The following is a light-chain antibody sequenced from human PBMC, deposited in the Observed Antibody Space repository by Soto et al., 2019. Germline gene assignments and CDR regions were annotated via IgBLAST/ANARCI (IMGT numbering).Light chain of an antibody. CDR1: SSNIGNNY. CDR2: ENN. J-gene: IGLJ2*01. V-gene: IGLV1-51*02. Sequence: QSVLTQPPSVSAAPGQTVTISCSGSSSNIGNNYVSWYQQLPGTAPKLLIYENNKRPSGIPGRFSGSKSGTSATLGITGLQTGDEADYYCRTWDSSLSAVVFSGGTKLTVL. CDR3: RTWDSSLSAVV.